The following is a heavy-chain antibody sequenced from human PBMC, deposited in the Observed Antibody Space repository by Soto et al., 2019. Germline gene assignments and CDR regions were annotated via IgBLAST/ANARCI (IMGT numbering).Heavy chain of an antibody. D-gene: IGHD2-15*01. Sequence: EVQLLESGGGLVQPGGSLRLSCAASGFTFSSYAMSWVRQAPGKGLEWVSAISGSGGSTYYADSVKGRFTISRDNSKNTLYLQMNGLRAEDTAVYYCVGVVVVAATPGAFDIWGHGTMVTVSS. J-gene: IGHJ3*02. CDR3: VGVVVVAATPGAFDI. CDR2: ISGSGGST. V-gene: IGHV3-23*01. CDR1: GFTFSSYA.